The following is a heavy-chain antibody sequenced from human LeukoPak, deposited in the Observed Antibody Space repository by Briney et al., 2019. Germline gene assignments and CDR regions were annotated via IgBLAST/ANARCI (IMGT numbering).Heavy chain of an antibody. J-gene: IGHJ4*02. V-gene: IGHV4-39*01. CDR2: IYYSGST. CDR3: ARVAIAATLIDY. CDR1: GGSISSSSYY. D-gene: IGHD6-25*01. Sequence: QPSETLSLTCTVSGGSISSSSYYWGWIRQPPGKGLEWIGSIYYSGSTYYNPSLKSRVTISVDTSKNQFSLKLSSVTAADTAVYYCARVAIAATLIDYWGQGTLVTVSS.